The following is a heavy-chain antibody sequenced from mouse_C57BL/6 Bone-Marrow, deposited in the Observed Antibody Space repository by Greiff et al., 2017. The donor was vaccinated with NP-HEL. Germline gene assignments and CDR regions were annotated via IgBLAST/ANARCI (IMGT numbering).Heavy chain of an antibody. CDR3: ARPRGNYDYAMDY. D-gene: IGHD2-1*01. Sequence: EVQRVESGGGLVKPGGSLKLSCAASGFTFSDYGMHWVRQAPEKGLEWVAYISSGSSTIYYADTVKGRFTISRDNAKNTLFLQMTSLRSEDTAMYYCARPRGNYDYAMDYWGQGTSVTVSS. J-gene: IGHJ4*01. CDR1: GFTFSDYG. V-gene: IGHV5-17*01. CDR2: ISSGSSTI.